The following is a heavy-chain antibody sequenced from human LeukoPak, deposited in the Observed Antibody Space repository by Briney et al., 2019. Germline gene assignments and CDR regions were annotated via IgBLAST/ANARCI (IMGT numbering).Heavy chain of an antibody. Sequence: ASVKVSCKASGYTFFHYGVTWVRQVPGQGLEWIGWISVDNGKTNYAQKLQGRVTLTTDISTSTAYMELRSLRSDDTAVYYCARVDCSGDSCYSAGYWGQGTLVTVSS. CDR3: ARVDCSGDSCYSAGY. CDR2: ISVDNGKT. V-gene: IGHV1-18*01. D-gene: IGHD2-15*01. J-gene: IGHJ4*02. CDR1: GYTFFHYG.